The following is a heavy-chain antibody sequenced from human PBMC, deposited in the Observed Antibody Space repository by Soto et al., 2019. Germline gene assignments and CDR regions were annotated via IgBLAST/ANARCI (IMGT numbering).Heavy chain of an antibody. CDR2: ISWNSGSI. CDR3: AKDTGGYDSYYYYYYMDV. Sequence: PGGSLRLSCAASGFTFDDYAMHWVRQAPGKGLEWVSGISWNSGSIGYADSVKGRFTISRDNAKNSLYLQMNSLRAEDTALYYCAKDTGGYDSYYYYYYMDVWGKGTTVTVSS. V-gene: IGHV3-9*01. CDR1: GFTFDDYA. J-gene: IGHJ6*03. D-gene: IGHD5-12*01.